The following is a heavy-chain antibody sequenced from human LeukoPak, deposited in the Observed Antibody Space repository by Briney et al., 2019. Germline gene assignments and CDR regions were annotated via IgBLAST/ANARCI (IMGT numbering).Heavy chain of an antibody. V-gene: IGHV4-59*01. J-gene: IGHJ5*02. CDR3: ARDRLQLQS. CDR2: IYYTGNT. CDR1: GGSISNYY. D-gene: IGHD1-1*01. Sequence: PSETLSLTCTVSGGSISNYYWNWIRQPPGKGLEWIGYIYYTGNTNYNPSLKSRVTISVDTSKNQFSLKLSSVTAADTAVYYCARDRLQLQSWGQGTLVTVSS.